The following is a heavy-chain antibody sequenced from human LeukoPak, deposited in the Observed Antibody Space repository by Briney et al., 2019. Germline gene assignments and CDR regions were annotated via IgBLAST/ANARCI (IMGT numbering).Heavy chain of an antibody. CDR2: ISSNGGST. J-gene: IGHJ3*01. CDR3: AKVEVRHA. CDR1: GFTFSSYA. V-gene: IGHV3-64*01. D-gene: IGHD1-7*01. Sequence: GGSLRLSCAASGFTFSSYAMHWVRQAPGKGLEYVSAISSNGGSTYYANSVKGRFTISRDNSKNTLYLQMNSLRAEDTAVYYCAKVEVRHAWGQGTMVTVSS.